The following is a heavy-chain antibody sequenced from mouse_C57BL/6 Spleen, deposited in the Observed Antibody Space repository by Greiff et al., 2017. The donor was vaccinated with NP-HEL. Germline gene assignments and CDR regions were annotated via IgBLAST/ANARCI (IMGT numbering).Heavy chain of an antibody. CDR2: INPNNGGT. J-gene: IGHJ2*01. D-gene: IGHD1-1*01. Sequence: EVQLQQSGPELVKPGASVKISCKASGYTFTDYYMNWVKQSHGKSLEWIGDINPNNGGTSYNQKFKGKATLTVDKSSSTAYMELRSLTSEDSAVYYCARDYYGSRKNYFDYWGQGTTLTVSS. CDR1: GYTFTDYY. CDR3: ARDYYGSRKNYFDY. V-gene: IGHV1-26*01.